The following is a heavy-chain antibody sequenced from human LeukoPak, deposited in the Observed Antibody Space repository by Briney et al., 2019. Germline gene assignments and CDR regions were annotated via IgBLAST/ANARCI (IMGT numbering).Heavy chain of an antibody. D-gene: IGHD1-1*01. J-gene: IGHJ5*02. V-gene: IGHV4-59*01. CDR1: GGSISSDY. CDR3: ATSTGTIYTWFDP. Sequence: SETLSLTCTVSGGSISSDYWSWIRQPPGKGLEWIGYIYNSGNTNYNPSLKSRVTISVDTPKNQFSLRLSSVTAADTAVYYCATSTGTIYTWFDPWGQGTLVTVSS. CDR2: IYNSGNT.